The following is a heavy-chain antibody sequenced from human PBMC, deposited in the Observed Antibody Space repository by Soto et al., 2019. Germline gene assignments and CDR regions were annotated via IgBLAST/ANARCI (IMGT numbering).Heavy chain of an antibody. CDR1: GFSLSTSGVG. V-gene: IGHV2-5*02. J-gene: IGHJ4*02. D-gene: IGHD3-9*01. CDR2: IYWDDDK. Sequence: QITLKESGPTLVKPTQTLTLTCTFSGFSLSTSGVGVGWIRQPPGKALEWLALIYWDDDKRYSPSLKSRLTITKDTTKNRVVLTMTNMNLVDKAKYYCAHGSDYDILTGYYIVAYGGKGTLVPVSS. CDR3: AHGSDYDILTGYYIVAY.